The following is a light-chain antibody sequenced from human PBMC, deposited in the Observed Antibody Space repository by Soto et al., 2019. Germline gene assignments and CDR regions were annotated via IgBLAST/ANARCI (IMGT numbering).Light chain of an antibody. CDR2: GAS. CDR3: QQYGSSLPP. J-gene: IGKJ3*01. Sequence: EIVLTQSPGTLSLSPGERATLSCRASQSVSSSYLAWYQQKPGQAPRLLIYGASSRATGIPDRFSGSGSGTDFTFTISRLEPEDFAVYYCQQYGSSLPPFGPGTKVDIK. CDR1: QSVSSSY. V-gene: IGKV3-20*01.